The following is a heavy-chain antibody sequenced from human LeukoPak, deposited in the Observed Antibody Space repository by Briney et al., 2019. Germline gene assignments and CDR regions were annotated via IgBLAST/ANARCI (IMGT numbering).Heavy chain of an antibody. Sequence: ASVKVSCKASGYTFTGYYMHWVRQAPGHRLEWMGWINPNSGGTNYAQKLQGRVTMTRDTSISTAYMALSRLRSDDTAVYYCARDLTDYYDSSGYLPDYWGQGTLVTVSS. V-gene: IGHV1-2*02. CDR3: ARDLTDYYDSSGYLPDY. CDR2: INPNSGGT. J-gene: IGHJ4*02. D-gene: IGHD3-22*01. CDR1: GYTFTGYY.